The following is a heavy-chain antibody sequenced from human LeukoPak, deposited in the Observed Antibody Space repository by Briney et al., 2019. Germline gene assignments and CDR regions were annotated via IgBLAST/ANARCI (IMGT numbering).Heavy chain of an antibody. D-gene: IGHD3-3*01. CDR1: GGSISSSSYY. J-gene: IGHJ4*02. V-gene: IGHV4-39*07. CDR2: IYYSGST. Sequence: SETLSLTCTVSGGSISSSSYYWGWIRQPPGKGLEWIGSIYYSGSTYYNPSLKSRVTISVDTSKNQFSLKLSSVTAADTAVYYCARVRDNYDFWSGSHPLYYFDYWGQGTLVTVSS. CDR3: ARVRDNYDFWSGSHPLYYFDY.